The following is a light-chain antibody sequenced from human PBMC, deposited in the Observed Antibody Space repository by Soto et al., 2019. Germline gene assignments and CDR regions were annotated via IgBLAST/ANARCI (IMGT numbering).Light chain of an antibody. CDR3: QSYDNILSGPL. CDR1: GSNVGASYD. CDR2: KNN. V-gene: IGLV1-40*01. J-gene: IGLJ3*02. Sequence: QAVVTQPPSVSGAPGQTTTMSCTGSGSNVGASYDVHWYQVLPGTGPRLLIYKNNNRPSGVPDRFSGSKSGTSASLAITGLRAEDEADYYCQSYDNILSGPLFGGGTKLTVL.